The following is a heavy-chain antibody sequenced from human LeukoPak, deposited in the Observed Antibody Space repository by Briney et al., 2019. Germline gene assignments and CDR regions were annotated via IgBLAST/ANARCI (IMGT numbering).Heavy chain of an antibody. V-gene: IGHV3-21*01. CDR2: ISSSSSYI. D-gene: IGHD2-2*01. CDR1: GFTFSSYS. CDR3: ARTPYDIVVVPAAPPDYYYMDV. Sequence: PGGSLRLSCAASGFTFSSYSMNWVRQAPGKGLEWVSSISSSSSYIYYADSVKGRFTISRDNAKNSLYLQMNSLRAEDTAVYYCARTPYDIVVVPAAPPDYYYMDVWGKGTTVTVSS. J-gene: IGHJ6*03.